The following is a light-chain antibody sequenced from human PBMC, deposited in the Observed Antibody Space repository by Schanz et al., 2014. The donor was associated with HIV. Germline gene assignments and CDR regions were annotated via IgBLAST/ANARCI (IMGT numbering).Light chain of an antibody. Sequence: DIRMTQPPSTLSASVGDTVTIACRASQSVGSWLAWYQQKPGKAPKLLIYQASTLESGVPSRFSGSGSGTEFSLTISSLQPDDFATYYCQQYSDSPWTFGQGTKVDIK. V-gene: IGKV1-5*03. CDR3: QQYSDSPWT. CDR1: QSVGSW. J-gene: IGKJ1*01. CDR2: QAS.